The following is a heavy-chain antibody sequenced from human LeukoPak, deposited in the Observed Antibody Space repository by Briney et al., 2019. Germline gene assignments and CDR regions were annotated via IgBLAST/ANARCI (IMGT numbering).Heavy chain of an antibody. J-gene: IGHJ4*02. CDR1: GGSISSSSYY. D-gene: IGHD5-24*01. Sequence: SETLSFTCTVSGGSISSSSYYWGWIRQPPGKGLEWIGSIYYSGSTYYNPSLKSRVTISVDTSKNQFSLKLSSVTAADTAVYYCARVRGYRGNNRDGYNPIFDYWGQGTLVTVSS. CDR2: IYYSGST. CDR3: ARVRGYRGNNRDGYNPIFDY. V-gene: IGHV4-39*07.